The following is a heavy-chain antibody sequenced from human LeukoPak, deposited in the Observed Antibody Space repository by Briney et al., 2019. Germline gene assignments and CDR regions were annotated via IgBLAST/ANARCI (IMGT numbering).Heavy chain of an antibody. CDR2: IRYEVSNK. Sequence: GGSLRLSCAASGFTFSNYGMHWVRQAPGKGLGWVAFIRYEVSNKCYADSGKGRFSLSRDTSTNTLYLRENRLIATDTAVSYCARARLGGDCYLDCMDVWGKGTPATVSS. D-gene: IGHD2-21*02. CDR3: ARARLGGDCYLDCMDV. CDR1: GFTFSNYG. J-gene: IGHJ6*03. V-gene: IGHV3-30*02.